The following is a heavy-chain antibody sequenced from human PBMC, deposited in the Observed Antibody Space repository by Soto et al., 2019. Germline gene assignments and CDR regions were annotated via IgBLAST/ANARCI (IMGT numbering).Heavy chain of an antibody. V-gene: IGHV3-30*18. CDR2: ISPDGINK. CDR1: GFTFSDYG. Sequence: QVQLVESGGGVVQPGGSLRLSCAVSGFTFSDYGMHWVRQAPGKGLECVAVISPDGINKYYPDSLRGRFTTSRDNSKNTLYWQMSNLRGEDTAVYYCVKPSGWYPDYWGQGHHVT. J-gene: IGHJ4*02. CDR3: VKPSGWYPDY. D-gene: IGHD6-19*01.